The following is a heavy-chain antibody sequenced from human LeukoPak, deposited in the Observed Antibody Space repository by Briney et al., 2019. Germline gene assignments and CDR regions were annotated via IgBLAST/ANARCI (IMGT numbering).Heavy chain of an antibody. CDR1: GGSMSSGSFY. Sequence: SETLSLTCTVSGGSMSSGSFYWSWIRQPAGKGLEWIGRLYSTVSTNYNPSLKSRVTMSVDTSKNQFSLHLSSVTAADTAVYYCARARDYYGSGNFYYFEYWGHGTLVTVSS. J-gene: IGHJ4*01. CDR2: LYSTVST. CDR3: ARARDYYGSGNFYYFEY. V-gene: IGHV4-61*02. D-gene: IGHD3-10*01.